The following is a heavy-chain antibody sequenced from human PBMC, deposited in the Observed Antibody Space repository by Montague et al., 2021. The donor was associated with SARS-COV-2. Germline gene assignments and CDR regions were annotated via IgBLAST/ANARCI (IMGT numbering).Heavy chain of an antibody. V-gene: IGHV4-34*01. CDR1: GGSFSDYY. CDR3: ARGRQHFNMIVVVMTGGEYYFDY. D-gene: IGHD3-22*01. Sequence: SETLSLTRAVYGGSFSDYYWSWIRQPPGKGLEWIGEVSHRGTSNYNPSLKSRVSISVDTSKNQFSLYLSSVTAADTAVYYCARGRQHFNMIVVVMTGGEYYFDYWGQGTLVTVSS. J-gene: IGHJ4*02. CDR2: VSHRGTS.